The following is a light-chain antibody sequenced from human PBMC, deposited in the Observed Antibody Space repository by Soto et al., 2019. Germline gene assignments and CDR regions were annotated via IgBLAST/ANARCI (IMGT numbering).Light chain of an antibody. CDR1: QSVSSSY. J-gene: IGKJ4*01. CDR2: GAS. CDR3: QQYGSSPLT. V-gene: IGKV3-20*01. Sequence: EILLTQSPGTLSLSPGERATLSCRASQSVSSSYLAWYQQKPGQAPRLLIYGASSRATGIPDRFSGSGSGTDFTLTISRLEPEDFAVYYCQQYGSSPLTFGG.